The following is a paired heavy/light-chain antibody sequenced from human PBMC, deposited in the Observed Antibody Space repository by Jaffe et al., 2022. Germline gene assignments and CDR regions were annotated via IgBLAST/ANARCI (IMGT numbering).Light chain of an antibody. CDR1: QSVSSY. CDR3: QQRNNWPT. Sequence: EIVLTQSPATLSLSPGERATLSCRASQSVSSYLAWYQQKPGQAPRLLIFDASNRATGIPARFSGSGSGTDFTLTISSLEPEDFALYYCQQRNNWPTFGQGTKVEIK. J-gene: IGKJ1*01. V-gene: IGKV3-11*01. CDR2: DAS.
Heavy chain of an antibody. J-gene: IGHJ2*01. CDR1: GFTFSSYA. CDR3: ARDADSSGYPYWYFDL. V-gene: IGHV3-64*01. CDR2: ITTNGGST. Sequence: EVQLVESGGGLVQPGGSLRLSCAASGFTFSSYAMHWVRQAPGKGLEYVSAITTNGGSTYYANSVKGRFTISRDNSKNTVYLQMGSLRTEDMAVYYCARDADSSGYPYWYFDLWGRGTLVTVSS. D-gene: IGHD3-22*01.